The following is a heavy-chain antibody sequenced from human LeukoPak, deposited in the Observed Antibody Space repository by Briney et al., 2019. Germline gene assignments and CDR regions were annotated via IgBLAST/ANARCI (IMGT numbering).Heavy chain of an antibody. CDR2: IHSGGFT. J-gene: IGHJ4*02. CDR3: ARQRGDY. Sequence: GGSLRLSCVASGFIISSDFMSWVRQAPGKGLECVSLIHSGGFTEYADSVKGRFTISRDNSKNTLYLQMNNMRAEDTAVYYCARQRGDYWGQGTPVTVSS. V-gene: IGHV3-53*01. CDR1: GFIISSDF. D-gene: IGHD3-10*01.